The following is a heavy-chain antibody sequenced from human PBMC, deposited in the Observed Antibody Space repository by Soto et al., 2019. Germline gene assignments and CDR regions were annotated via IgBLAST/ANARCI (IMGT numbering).Heavy chain of an antibody. J-gene: IGHJ3*02. CDR1: GFTFSNAW. D-gene: IGHD6-19*01. V-gene: IGHV3-15*01. Sequence: EVQLVESGGGLVKPGGSLRLSCAASGFTFSNAWMSWVRQAPGKGLEWVGRIKSKTDGGTTDYAAPVKGRFTISRDDSKNTLYLQMNSLKTEDTAVYYCTTGIAVAGTTAFDIWGQGTMVTVSS. CDR2: IKSKTDGGTT. CDR3: TTGIAVAGTTAFDI.